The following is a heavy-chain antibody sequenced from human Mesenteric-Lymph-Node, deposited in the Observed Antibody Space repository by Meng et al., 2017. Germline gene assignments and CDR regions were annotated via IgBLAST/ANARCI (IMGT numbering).Heavy chain of an antibody. V-gene: IGHV4-4*02. J-gene: IGHJ4*02. CDR1: GGSISSSNW. D-gene: IGHD6-19*01. CDR2: IYHSGST. Sequence: VRRKGSGPGLVKPSGTLSLPCAVSGGSISSSNWWSWVRQPPGKGLEWIGEIYHSGSTNYNPSLKSRVTISVDKSKNQFSLNLSSVTAADTAVYYCARVGQWLPIDYWGQGTLVTVSS. CDR3: ARVGQWLPIDY.